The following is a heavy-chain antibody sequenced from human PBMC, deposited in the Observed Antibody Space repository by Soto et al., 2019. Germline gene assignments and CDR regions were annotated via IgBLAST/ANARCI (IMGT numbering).Heavy chain of an antibody. V-gene: IGHV1-2*04. CDR3: ARDLRTLYYDFSGGMDV. Sequence: GASVKVSCKASGYTFTGYYMHWVRQAPGQGLEWMGWINPNSGGTNYAQKFQGWVTMTRDTSISTAYMEPSRLRSDDTAVYYCARDLRTLYYDFSGGMDVWGQGTTVTVSS. D-gene: IGHD3-3*01. CDR2: INPNSGGT. J-gene: IGHJ6*02. CDR1: GYTFTGYY.